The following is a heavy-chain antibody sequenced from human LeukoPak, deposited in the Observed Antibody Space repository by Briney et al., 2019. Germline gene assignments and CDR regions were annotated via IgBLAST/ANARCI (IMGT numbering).Heavy chain of an antibody. D-gene: IGHD2-15*01. J-gene: IGHJ4*02. CDR2: INPSGGST. CDR3: ARDNFGYCSGGSCYVNLLGY. Sequence: ASVKVSCKASGYTFTSYYMHRVRQAPGQGLEWMGIINPSGGSTSYAQKFQDRVTMTRDTSTSTVYMELSSLRSEDTAVYYCARDNFGYCSGGSCYVNLLGYWGQGTLVTVSS. CDR1: GYTFTSYY. V-gene: IGHV1-46*03.